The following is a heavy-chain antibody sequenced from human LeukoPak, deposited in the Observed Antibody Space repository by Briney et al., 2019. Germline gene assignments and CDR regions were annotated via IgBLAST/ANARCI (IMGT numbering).Heavy chain of an antibody. CDR1: GGSISSSSYY. CDR3: ARPSSSGWPS. CDR2: IYYSGST. V-gene: IGHV4-39*07. J-gene: IGHJ5*02. Sequence: PSETLSLTCTVSGGSISSSSYYWGWIRQPPGKGLEWIGTIYYSGSTYYNPSLKSRVTISEDTSKKQLSLRLSSVTAADTAVYYCARPSSSGWPSWGQGILVTVSS. D-gene: IGHD6-19*01.